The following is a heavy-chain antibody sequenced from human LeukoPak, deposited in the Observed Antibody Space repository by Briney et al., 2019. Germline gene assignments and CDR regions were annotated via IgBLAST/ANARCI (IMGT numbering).Heavy chain of an antibody. J-gene: IGHJ4*02. CDR2: IWYDGSNK. CDR1: GFTFSRYG. CDR3: ARDLVYCTNGVCFYYFDY. V-gene: IGHV3-33*01. Sequence: GGSLRLSCAASGFTFSRYGMHWVRQAPGKGLEWVAVIWYDGSNKYYADSVKGRFTISRDNSKDTLYLQMNSLRAEDTAVYYCARDLVYCTNGVCFYYFDYWGQGTLVTVSS. D-gene: IGHD2-8*01.